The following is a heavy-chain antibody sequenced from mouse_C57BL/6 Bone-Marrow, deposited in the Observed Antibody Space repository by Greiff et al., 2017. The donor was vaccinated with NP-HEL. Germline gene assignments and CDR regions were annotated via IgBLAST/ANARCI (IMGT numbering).Heavy chain of an antibody. V-gene: IGHV14-4*01. D-gene: IGHD1-1*01. CDR3: TPGGSSPYAMDY. CDR2: IDPENGDT. CDR1: GFNIKDDY. Sequence: VQLQQSGAELVRPGASVKLSCTVSGFNIKDDYMHWVKQRPEQGLEWIGWIDPENGDTEYASKFQGKATITADPSSNTAYLQLSSLTSEDTAVYYCTPGGSSPYAMDYWGQGTSVTVSS. J-gene: IGHJ4*01.